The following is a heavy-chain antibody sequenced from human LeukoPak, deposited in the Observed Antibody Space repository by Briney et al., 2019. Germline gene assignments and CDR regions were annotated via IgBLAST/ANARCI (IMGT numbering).Heavy chain of an antibody. J-gene: IGHJ4*02. CDR3: AKDWFATTDY. CDR1: GFPFSVSW. V-gene: IGHV3-74*01. Sequence: GGSLRLSCAASGFPFSVSWMHWFRQVPGKGLMWVSRITTDETTTYADSVRGRFSISRDNAKNTVYLQMSSLRVEDTAVYYCAKDWFATTDYWGQGILVTVSS. CDR2: ITTDETT. D-gene: IGHD1/OR15-1a*01.